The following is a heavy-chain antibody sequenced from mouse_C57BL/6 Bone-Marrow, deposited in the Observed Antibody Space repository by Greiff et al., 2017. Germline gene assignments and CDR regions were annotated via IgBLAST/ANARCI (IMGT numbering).Heavy chain of an antibody. V-gene: IGHV5-12*01. J-gene: IGHJ4*01. Sequence: EVKLMESGGGLVQPGGSLKLSCAASGFTFSDYYMYWVRQTPEKRLEWVAYISNGGGSTYYPDTVKGRFTISRDNAKNTLYLQMSRLKSEDTAMYYCARQEAYYAMDYWGQGTSVTVSS. CDR1: GFTFSDYY. CDR3: ARQEAYYAMDY. CDR2: ISNGGGST.